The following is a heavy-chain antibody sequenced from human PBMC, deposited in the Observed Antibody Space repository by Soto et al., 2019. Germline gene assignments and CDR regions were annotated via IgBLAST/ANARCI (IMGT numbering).Heavy chain of an antibody. Sequence: QVQLQQWGAGLLKPSETLSLTCAVSGGSLSGYYWSWIRQPPGKGLEWIGEINHSGITNYNPSLKSRVTISVDTSKNQFSLKLSSVTAADTAVYYCARGGSTLGGMDVWGQGTTVTVSS. CDR3: ARGGSTLGGMDV. V-gene: IGHV4-34*01. CDR2: INHSGIT. J-gene: IGHJ6*02. CDR1: GGSLSGYY.